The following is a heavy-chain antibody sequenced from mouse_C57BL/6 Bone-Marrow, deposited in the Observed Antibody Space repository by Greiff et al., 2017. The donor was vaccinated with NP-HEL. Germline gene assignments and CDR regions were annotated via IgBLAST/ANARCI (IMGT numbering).Heavy chain of an antibody. V-gene: IGHV1-55*01. CDR1: GYTFTSYW. CDR3: ARSNGYRGFAY. CDR2: TYPGSGST. D-gene: IGHD2-2*01. J-gene: IGHJ3*01. Sequence: QVQLQQPGAELVKPGASVKMSCKASGYTFTSYWITWVKPRPGQGLEWIGDTYPGSGSTNYNEKFKSKATLTVDTSASTAYMQLSSLTSEDSAVYYCARSNGYRGFAYWGQGTLVTVSA.